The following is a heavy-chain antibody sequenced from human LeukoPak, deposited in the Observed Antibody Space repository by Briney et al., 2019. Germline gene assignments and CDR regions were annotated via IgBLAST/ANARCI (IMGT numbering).Heavy chain of an antibody. Sequence: GGSLRLSCAASGFTFSSYGMSWVRQAPGKGLEWVAFIRYDGSNKYYADSVKGRFTISRDNSKNTLYLQMNSLRAEDTAVYYCAKDLPWFGEPNWFDPWGQGTLVTVSS. D-gene: IGHD3-10*01. CDR3: AKDLPWFGEPNWFDP. CDR2: IRYDGSNK. CDR1: GFTFSSYG. V-gene: IGHV3-30*02. J-gene: IGHJ5*02.